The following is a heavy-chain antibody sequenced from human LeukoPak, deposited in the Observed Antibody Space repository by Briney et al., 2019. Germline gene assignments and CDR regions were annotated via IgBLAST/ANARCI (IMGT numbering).Heavy chain of an antibody. CDR2: ISSGGYTA. J-gene: IGHJ4*02. D-gene: IGHD5-12*01. CDR1: GFTFSDYE. V-gene: IGHV3-48*03. CDR3: ARSKRDIVETIGY. Sequence: GGSLRLSCAASGFTFSDYEMTWVRQAPGKGLEWLSYISSGGYTADYADSVKGRFTISRDNAKNSVYLQMHSLRAEDTGLYYCARSKRDIVETIGYWGQGTLVAVSS.